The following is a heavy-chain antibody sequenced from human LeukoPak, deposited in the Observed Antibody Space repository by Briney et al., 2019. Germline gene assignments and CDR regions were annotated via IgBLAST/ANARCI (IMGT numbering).Heavy chain of an antibody. J-gene: IGHJ6*04. CDR3: AKDMGSGGYYGMDV. CDR2: ISYDGSNK. Sequence: GRSLRLSCAASGFTFSSYGMHWVRQAPGKGLEWVAVISYDGSNKYYADPVKGRFTISRDNSKNALYLQMNSLRAEDTAVYYCAKDMGSGGYYGMDVWGKGTTATVSS. CDR1: GFTFSSYG. V-gene: IGHV3-30*18. D-gene: IGHD2-8*02.